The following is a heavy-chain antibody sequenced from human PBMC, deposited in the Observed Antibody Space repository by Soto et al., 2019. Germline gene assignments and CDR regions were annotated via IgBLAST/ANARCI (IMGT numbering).Heavy chain of an antibody. V-gene: IGHV4-34*01. CDR1: GGSFSGYY. J-gene: IGHJ6*02. Sequence: SETLSLTCAVYGGSFSGYYWSWIRQPPGKGLEWIGEINHSGSTNYNPSLKSRVTISVDTSKNQFSLKLSSVTAADTAVYYCARVPKKVLRSVGCYYYYGMDVWGQGTTVTVSS. D-gene: IGHD1-26*01. CDR2: INHSGST. CDR3: ARVPKKVLRSVGCYYYYGMDV.